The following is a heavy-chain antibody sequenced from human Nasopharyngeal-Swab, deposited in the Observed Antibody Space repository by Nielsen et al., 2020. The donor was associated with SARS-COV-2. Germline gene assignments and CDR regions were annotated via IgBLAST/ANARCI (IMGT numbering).Heavy chain of an antibody. D-gene: IGHD2-2*01. Sequence: GGSLRLSCAASGFTFSSYWMSWVRQAPGKGLEWVANIKQDGSEKYYVDSVKGRFTISRDNAKNTLYLQMNSLRAEDTALYYCAKDMGYQLRPTGFDPWGQGTLVTVSS. V-gene: IGHV3-7*03. CDR2: IKQDGSEK. CDR1: GFTFSSYW. CDR3: AKDMGYQLRPTGFDP. J-gene: IGHJ5*02.